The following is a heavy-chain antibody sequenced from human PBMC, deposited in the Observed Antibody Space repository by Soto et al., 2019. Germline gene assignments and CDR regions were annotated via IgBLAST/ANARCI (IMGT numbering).Heavy chain of an antibody. D-gene: IGHD4-17*01. CDR3: ARHYYGASRHYMDV. CDR1: GGSISSYY. V-gene: IGHV4-59*08. CDR2: IYYSGST. J-gene: IGHJ6*03. Sequence: SETLSLTCTVSGGSISSYYWSWIRQPPGKGLEWIGYIYYSGSTNYNPSLKSRVTISVDTSKNQFSLKLSSVTAADTAVYYCARHYYGASRHYMDVWGKGTTVTVSS.